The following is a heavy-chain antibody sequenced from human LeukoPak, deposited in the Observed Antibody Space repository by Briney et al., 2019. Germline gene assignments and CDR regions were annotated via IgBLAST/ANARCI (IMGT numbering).Heavy chain of an antibody. CDR2: IYHSGST. V-gene: IGHV4-4*02. Sequence: SETLSLTCAVSGGSISSSNWWSWVRQPPGKELEWIGEIYHSGSTNYNPSLKSRVTISVDKSKNQFSLKLSSVTAADTAVYYCARLRPYYDILTGYSQGDAFDIWGQGTMVTVSS. CDR3: ARLRPYYDILTGYSQGDAFDI. D-gene: IGHD3-9*01. J-gene: IGHJ3*02. CDR1: GGSISSSNW.